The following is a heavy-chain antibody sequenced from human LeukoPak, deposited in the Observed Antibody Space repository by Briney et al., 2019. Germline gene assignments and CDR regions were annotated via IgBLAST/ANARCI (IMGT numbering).Heavy chain of an antibody. Sequence: GGSLRLSCAASGFTFSDAWVSWVRQAPGKGLEWVGRIRSNTAGGTTDYAAPVKGRFTISRDDSKNTLHLQMSSLIIEDTALYFCATEYYGSFNYWGQGTLVTVSS. J-gene: IGHJ4*02. CDR3: ATEYYGSFNY. CDR1: GFTFSDAW. CDR2: IRSNTAGGTT. V-gene: IGHV3-15*01. D-gene: IGHD1-26*01.